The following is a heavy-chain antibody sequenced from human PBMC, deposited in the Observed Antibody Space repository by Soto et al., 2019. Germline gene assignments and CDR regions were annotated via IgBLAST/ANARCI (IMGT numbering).Heavy chain of an antibody. CDR1: GGSISSYY. J-gene: IGHJ6*02. CDR2: IYYSGST. Sequence: PSETLSLTCTVSGGSISSYYWSWIRQPPGKGLEWIGYIYYSGSTNYNPSLKSRVTISVDTSKNQFSLKLSSVTAADTAVYYCAREAIDFLSGYYKGGVINYYYYGMDVWGQGTTVTVS. CDR3: AREAIDFLSGYYKGGVINYYYYGMDV. D-gene: IGHD3-3*01. V-gene: IGHV4-59*01.